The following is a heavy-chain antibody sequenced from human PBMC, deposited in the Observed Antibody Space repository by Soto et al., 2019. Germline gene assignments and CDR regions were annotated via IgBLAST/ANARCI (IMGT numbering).Heavy chain of an antibody. J-gene: IGHJ6*02. Sequence: GESLKISCNGSVYIFTNYWIGWVRPMPGKGLEWMGIIYPGDSDTRYSPSFQGQVTISADKSISTAYLQWSSLKASDTAMYYCARQSADEQGVGMDVWVQGTTVTVSS. CDR3: ARQSADEQGVGMDV. D-gene: IGHD3-16*01. CDR1: VYIFTNYW. CDR2: IYPGDSDT. V-gene: IGHV5-51*01.